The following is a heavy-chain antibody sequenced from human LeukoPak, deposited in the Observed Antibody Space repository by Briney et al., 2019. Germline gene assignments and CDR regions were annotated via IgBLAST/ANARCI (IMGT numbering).Heavy chain of an antibody. CDR2: IYTSGST. J-gene: IGHJ4*02. V-gene: IGHV4-61*02. D-gene: IGHD3-3*01. CDR1: GGSISSGSYD. CDR3: AGYDFWSGLDY. Sequence: SETLSLTCTVSGGSISSGSYDWSWIRQPAGKGLEWIGRIYTSGSTNYNPSLKSRVTISVDTSKNQFSLKLSSVTAADTAVYYCAGYDFWSGLDYWGQGTLVTVSS.